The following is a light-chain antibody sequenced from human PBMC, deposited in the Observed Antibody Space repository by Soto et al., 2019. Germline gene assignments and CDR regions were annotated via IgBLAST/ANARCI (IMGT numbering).Light chain of an antibody. V-gene: IGKV1-39*01. J-gene: IGKJ5*01. CDR2: AAS. CDR1: QSISSY. CDR3: QQIGT. Sequence: DIQMTQSPSSLSASVGDRVTITCRASQSISSYLNWYQQKPGKAPKLLIYAASSLQSGVPSRFSGSGSGTDFTLTISSLQPEDFATYYCQQIGTFGQGTRLEIK.